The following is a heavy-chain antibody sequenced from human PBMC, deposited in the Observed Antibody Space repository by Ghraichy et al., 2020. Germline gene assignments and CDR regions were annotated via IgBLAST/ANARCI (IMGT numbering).Heavy chain of an antibody. CDR3: ARRAGAKRARRIDY. D-gene: IGHD1-14*01. V-gene: IGHV4-34*01. CDR1: GGSFSGYY. CDR2: INHSGST. Sequence: SETLSLTCAVYGGSFSGYYWSWIRQPPGKGLEWIGEINHSGSTNYNPSLKSRVTISVDTSKNQFSLKLSSVTAADTAVYYCARRAGAKRARRIDYWGQGTLVTVSS. J-gene: IGHJ4*02.